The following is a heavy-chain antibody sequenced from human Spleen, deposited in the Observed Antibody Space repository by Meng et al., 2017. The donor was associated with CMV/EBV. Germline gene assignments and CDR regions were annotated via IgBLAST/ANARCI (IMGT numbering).Heavy chain of an antibody. CDR2: ILADGSGK. Sequence: GESLKISCAASGFTFSSAGMHWVRQAPDKGLEWVAFILADGSGKYYADSAKGRFTISRDNSKSTLYLQMNSLRADDTAVYYCAKGRIAARPYDFDYWGQGTLVTVSS. V-gene: IGHV3-30*02. D-gene: IGHD6-6*01. CDR1: GFTFSSAG. CDR3: AKGRIAARPYDFDY. J-gene: IGHJ4*02.